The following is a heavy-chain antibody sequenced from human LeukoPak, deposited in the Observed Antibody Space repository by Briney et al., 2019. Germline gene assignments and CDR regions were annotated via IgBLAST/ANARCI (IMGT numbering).Heavy chain of an antibody. J-gene: IGHJ4*02. CDR3: ARHRLGGSYFDY. Sequence: GASVKVSCKASGGTFSSYTISWVRQAPGQGLEWMGRTIPILGIANYAQKFQGRVTITADKSTSTAYMELSSLRSEDTAVYYCARHRLGGSYFDYWGQGTLVTVSS. CDR1: GGTFSSYT. V-gene: IGHV1-69*02. CDR2: TIPILGIA. D-gene: IGHD1-26*01.